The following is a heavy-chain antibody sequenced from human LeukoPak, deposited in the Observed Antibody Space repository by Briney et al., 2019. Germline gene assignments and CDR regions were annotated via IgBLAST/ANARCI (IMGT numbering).Heavy chain of an antibody. J-gene: IGHJ4*02. CDR2: IKQDGSEK. Sequence: GGSLRLSCVASGFTFSFYWMGWVRQAPGKGLKWVANIKQDGSEKYYVDSARGRFTISRDNAKNSLYLQMNSLRAEDTAVYYCARDEHQYYSESSGRFDYWSQGTLVTVSS. CDR3: ARDEHQYYSESSGRFDY. CDR1: GFTFSFYW. D-gene: IGHD3-22*01. V-gene: IGHV3-7*04.